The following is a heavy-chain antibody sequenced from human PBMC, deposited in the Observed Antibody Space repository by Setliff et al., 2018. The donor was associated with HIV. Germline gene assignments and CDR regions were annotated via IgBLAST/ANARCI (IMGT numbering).Heavy chain of an antibody. Sequence: ASVKVSCKASGYRFTGFAIHWVRQAPGQRFEWMGWTNAGTGNTKYSQKFQDRVTISRDIHASTAYMELSSLRSEDTAIYYCARSLREYSYGSPDYWGPGTLVTSPQ. J-gene: IGHJ4*02. D-gene: IGHD5-18*01. V-gene: IGHV1-3*01. CDR1: GYRFTGFA. CDR3: ARSLREYSYGSPDY. CDR2: TNAGTGNT.